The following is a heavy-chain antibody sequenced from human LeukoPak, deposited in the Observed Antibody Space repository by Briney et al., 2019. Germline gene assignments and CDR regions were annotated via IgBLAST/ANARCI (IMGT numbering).Heavy chain of an antibody. CDR1: GFTFSSYS. Sequence: PGGSLRLSCAASGFTFSSYSMNWVRQAPGKGLEWVSYISSSSSTIYYADSVKGRFTISRDNAKNSLYLQMNSLRAEDTAVYYCARDVTHIGDVWGQGTTVTVSS. V-gene: IGHV3-48*04. CDR2: ISSSSSTI. J-gene: IGHJ6*02. CDR3: ARDVTHIGDV. D-gene: IGHD2-21*01.